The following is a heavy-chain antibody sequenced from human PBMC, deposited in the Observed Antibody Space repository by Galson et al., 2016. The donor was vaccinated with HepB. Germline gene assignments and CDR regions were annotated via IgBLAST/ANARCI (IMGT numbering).Heavy chain of an antibody. D-gene: IGHD3-22*01. CDR1: GFTFSSYG. CDR3: ARDAGYSDSRKDVFDK. CDR2: IWYDGSIK. V-gene: IGHV3-33*01. J-gene: IGHJ3*02. Sequence: SLRLSCAGSGFTFSSYGMNWVRQAPGKGLEWVGIIWYDGSIKYYAGSVKGRFTISRDNSQNTMYLQMNSLRAEDTAVYYCARDAGYSDSRKDVFDKWGQGTPVTVSS.